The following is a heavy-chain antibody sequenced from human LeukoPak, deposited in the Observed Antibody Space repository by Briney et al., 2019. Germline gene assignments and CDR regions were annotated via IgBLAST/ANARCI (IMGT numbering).Heavy chain of an antibody. D-gene: IGHD4-17*01. J-gene: IGHJ4*02. CDR1: GYTFTSYA. V-gene: IGHV1-69*04. CDR3: ARTPMESDYGDYIDY. CDR2: IIPILGIA. Sequence: SVKVSCKASGYTFTSYAISWVRQAPGQGLEWMGRIIPILGIANYAQKFQGRVTITADKSTSTAYMELSSLRSEDTAVYYCARTPMESDYGDYIDYWGQGTLVTVSS.